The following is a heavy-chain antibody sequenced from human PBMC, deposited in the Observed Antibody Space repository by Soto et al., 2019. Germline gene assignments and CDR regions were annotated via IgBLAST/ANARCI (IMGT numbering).Heavy chain of an antibody. D-gene: IGHD5-12*01. Sequence: QVQLVQSGGEVKKPGASVKLSCTASGYTFPSYGISGVRQAPGQGLEWMGWISAYNGKTNYAQNVQGRVTMTTDTSTRTAYMDLRSLRSDDTAVYYCARGGDVNYYHGMDVWGQRTTVTVSS. V-gene: IGHV1-18*01. J-gene: IGHJ6*02. CDR2: ISAYNGKT. CDR3: ARGGDVNYYHGMDV. CDR1: GYTFPSYG.